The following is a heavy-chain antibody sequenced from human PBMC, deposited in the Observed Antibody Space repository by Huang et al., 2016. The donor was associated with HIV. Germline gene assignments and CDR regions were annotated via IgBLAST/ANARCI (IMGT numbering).Heavy chain of an antibody. D-gene: IGHD3-22*01. V-gene: IGHV3-11*01. CDR1: GFTFSAYY. CDR3: AGRNYFDSSGKIDY. J-gene: IGHJ4*02. Sequence: GQLVESGGSLVKPGGSLRLSCAASGFTFSAYYITWNRKAPGKGLEWISYIRSRGGVTHYADSVRGRFTISRDNAENSLFLQMNGLRPADTAVYYCAGRNYFDSSGKIDYWGQGTLVTVSS. CDR2: IRSRGGVT.